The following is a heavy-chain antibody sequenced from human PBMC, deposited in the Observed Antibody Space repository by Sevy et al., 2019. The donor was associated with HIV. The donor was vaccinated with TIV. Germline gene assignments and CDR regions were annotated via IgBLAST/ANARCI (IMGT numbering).Heavy chain of an antibody. CDR3: AREGDLRYFDF. V-gene: IGHV3-11*01. J-gene: IGHJ2*01. D-gene: IGHD3-10*01. CDR1: KFTFSDYY. CDR2: ISNSGSTI. Sequence: GGSLRLSCAASKFTFSDYYMSWIRQAPGKGLERVSYISNSGSTIYYADAVKGRFTISRDNAQSSMYLQMNRLRAEDTAVYYCAREGDLRYFDFWGRGTLVTVSS.